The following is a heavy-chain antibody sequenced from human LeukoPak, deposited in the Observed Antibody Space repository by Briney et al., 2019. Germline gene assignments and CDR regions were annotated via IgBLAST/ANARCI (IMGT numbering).Heavy chain of an antibody. D-gene: IGHD2-21*02. V-gene: IGHV5-51*01. J-gene: IGHJ4*02. CDR2: IHPGDSDI. CDR1: GYSFTSYW. CDR3: ARTYCGGDCYYSYFDY. Sequence: PGESLKISCKGSGYSFTSYWIVWVRQMPGKGLEWMGIIHPGDSDIRYSPSFQGRVTISADKSISTAYLQWSSLKASDTAMYYCARTYCGGDCYYSYFDYWGQGTLVTVSS.